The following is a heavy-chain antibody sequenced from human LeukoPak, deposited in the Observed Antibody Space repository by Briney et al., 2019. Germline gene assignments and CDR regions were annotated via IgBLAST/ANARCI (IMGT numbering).Heavy chain of an antibody. CDR1: GGSFSGYY. Sequence: PSETLSLTCAVYGGSFSGYYWSWIRQPPGKGLEWIGEINHSGSTNYNPSLKSRVTISVDTSKNQFSLKLSSVTAADTAVYYCARELYYYDSSGCYLSDEFDYWGQGTLVTVSS. CDR2: INHSGST. V-gene: IGHV4-34*01. D-gene: IGHD3-22*01. J-gene: IGHJ4*02. CDR3: ARELYYYDSSGCYLSDEFDY.